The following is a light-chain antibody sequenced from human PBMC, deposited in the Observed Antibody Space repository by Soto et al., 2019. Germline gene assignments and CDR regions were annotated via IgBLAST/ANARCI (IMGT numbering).Light chain of an antibody. J-gene: IGKJ1*01. CDR2: EAS. Sequence: IVLTQSPGTLSLSPGETATLSCRASQSVYENYIAWYQQKPGQAPRILIYEASNRATGIPDRFSGSGSGTDFTLTISRLEPEDFAVRYCQQYGSPAPWTFGQGTKVDVK. CDR3: QQYGSPAPWT. CDR1: QSVYENY. V-gene: IGKV3-20*01.